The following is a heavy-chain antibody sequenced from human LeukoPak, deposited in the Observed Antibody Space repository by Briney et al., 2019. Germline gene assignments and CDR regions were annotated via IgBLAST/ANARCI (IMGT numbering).Heavy chain of an antibody. J-gene: IGHJ4*02. D-gene: IGHD3-16*02. Sequence: GGSLRLSCAASGFTFSSYGMHWVRQAPGKGLEWVAFIRYDGSNKYYADSVKGRFTISRDNSKNTLYLQMNSLRAEDTAVYYCAKDGVWGSYRYGHYWGQGTLVTVSS. CDR2: IRYDGSNK. V-gene: IGHV3-30*02. CDR1: GFTFSSYG. CDR3: AKDGVWGSYRYGHY.